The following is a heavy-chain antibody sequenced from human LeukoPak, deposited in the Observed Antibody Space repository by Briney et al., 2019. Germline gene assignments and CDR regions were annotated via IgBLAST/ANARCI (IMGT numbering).Heavy chain of an antibody. J-gene: IGHJ4*02. D-gene: IGHD5-24*01. CDR1: GYTFTNYY. CDR2: INPSGGST. Sequence: GASVKVSCKASGYTFTNYYMHWVRQAPGQGLEWMGIINPSGGSTSYAQKFQGRVTMTRDTSTSTVYMYLSSPRSEDTAVYFCASGYNRDYWGQGTLVTVSS. V-gene: IGHV1-46*03. CDR3: ASGYNRDY.